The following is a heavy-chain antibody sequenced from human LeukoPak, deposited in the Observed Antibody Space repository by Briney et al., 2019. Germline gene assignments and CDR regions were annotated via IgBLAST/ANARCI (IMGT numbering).Heavy chain of an antibody. Sequence: SQTLLLTCAISGDSVSSNSAAWNWTRQSPSRGLEWPGRTYYRSKWYNDYAVSVKSRITINPDTAKSQFSLQLNSVTPEDTALYYCARWNGGWKYFDYWGQGILVTVSS. CDR3: ARWNGGWKYFDY. J-gene: IGHJ4*02. V-gene: IGHV6-1*01. D-gene: IGHD6-19*01. CDR1: GDSVSSNSAA. CDR2: TYYRSKWYN.